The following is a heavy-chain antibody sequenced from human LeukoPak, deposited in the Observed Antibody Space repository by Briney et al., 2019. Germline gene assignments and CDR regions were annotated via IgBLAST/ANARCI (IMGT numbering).Heavy chain of an antibody. CDR3: AKGGDYGDLGYYFDD. CDR1: GFIFSTYS. V-gene: IGHV3-21*06. Sequence: GGSLRLSCAASGFIFSTYSMNWVRQAPGKGLEWVSSISSSSSYIFYADSVRGRFTISRDNAKNSLYLQMNSLRAEDTAVYYCAKGGDYGDLGYYFDDWGQGTLVTVSS. D-gene: IGHD4-17*01. J-gene: IGHJ4*02. CDR2: ISSSSSYI.